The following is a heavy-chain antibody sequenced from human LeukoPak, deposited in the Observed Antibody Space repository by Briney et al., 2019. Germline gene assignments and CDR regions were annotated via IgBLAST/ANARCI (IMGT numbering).Heavy chain of an antibody. CDR3: AREVLVTIFGVVTPLYYMDV. V-gene: IGHV4-61*02. J-gene: IGHJ6*03. Sequence: SETLSLTCTVSGGSISSGNYYWSWIRQPAGKGLEWIGRIYTSGSTNYNPSLKSRVTISVDTSKNQFSLKLSSVTAADTAVYYCAREVLVTIFGVVTPLYYMDVWGKGTTVTVSS. CDR1: GGSISSGNYY. CDR2: IYTSGST. D-gene: IGHD3-3*01.